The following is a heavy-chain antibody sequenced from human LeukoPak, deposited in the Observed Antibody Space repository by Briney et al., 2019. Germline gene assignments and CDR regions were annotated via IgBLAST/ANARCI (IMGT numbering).Heavy chain of an antibody. CDR2: VHPNSGNT. D-gene: IGHD6-19*01. CDR1: GYPFTTYE. Sequence: ASVKVSCKTSGYPFTTYEINWVRQAAGQGLEWMGWVHPNSGNTAYAQKFQGRVTMTRDTSISTAYMELSSLRSEDTAVYYCARSRGIAVAGTSWYFDLWGRGTLVTVSS. V-gene: IGHV1-8*01. J-gene: IGHJ2*01. CDR3: ARSRGIAVAGTSWYFDL.